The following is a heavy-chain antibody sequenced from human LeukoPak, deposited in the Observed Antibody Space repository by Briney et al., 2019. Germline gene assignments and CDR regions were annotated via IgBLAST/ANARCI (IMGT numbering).Heavy chain of an antibody. V-gene: IGHV4-31*03. CDR1: GGSISSGGYY. CDR2: IYYSGST. J-gene: IGHJ5*02. D-gene: IGHD5-18*01. Sequence: SETLSLTCTVSGGSISSGGYYWSWIRQHPGKGLEWIGYIYYSGSTYYNPSLKSRVTISVDTSKNQFSLKLSSVTAAGTAVYYCARGSGGYSYGLRFDPWGQGTLVTVSS. CDR3: ARGSGGYSYGLRFDP.